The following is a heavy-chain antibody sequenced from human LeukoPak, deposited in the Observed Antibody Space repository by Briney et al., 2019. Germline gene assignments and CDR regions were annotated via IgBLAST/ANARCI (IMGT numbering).Heavy chain of an antibody. CDR2: INCNNGGT. Sequence: ASVKVSCKTSGYPFTAYYVHWVRQAPGQGLEWMGRINCNNGGTNYAQKFRGRVTMTRDTSISTAYMELSRLTSDDTAVYYCARDPWGGDIVVVPAAIHDPWGQGTLVTVSS. CDR1: GYPFTAYY. D-gene: IGHD2-2*01. J-gene: IGHJ5*02. CDR3: ARDPWGGDIVVVPAAIHDP. V-gene: IGHV1-2*06.